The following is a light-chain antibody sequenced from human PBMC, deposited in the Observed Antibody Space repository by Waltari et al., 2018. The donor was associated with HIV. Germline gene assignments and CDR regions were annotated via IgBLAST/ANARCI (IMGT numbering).Light chain of an antibody. CDR1: NSKVGSNP. CDR3: AARDDSLNAWV. Sequence: QSVLTQPPSASGTPGRRVTLSCSGNNSKVGSNPVNWYRQVPGTAPKLLMFSNNQRPSGVPDRFSGSKSGTSASLAIRGLKSEDEADYYCAARDDSLNAWVFGGGTKVTVL. J-gene: IGLJ3*02. CDR2: SNN. V-gene: IGLV1-44*01.